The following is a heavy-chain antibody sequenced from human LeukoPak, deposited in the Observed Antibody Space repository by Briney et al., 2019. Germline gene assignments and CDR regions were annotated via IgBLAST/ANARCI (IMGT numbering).Heavy chain of an antibody. J-gene: IGHJ4*02. CDR1: W. CDR2: ISPTGSTT. CDR3: ARGPNSNWSGLDF. Sequence: WXXXARQLPGKXLVWVSRISPTGSTTSYADSVKGRFTVSRDNAKNTLYLQVNNLRAEDTAVYYCARGPNSNWSGLDFWGQGTLLTVSS. V-gene: IGHV3-74*01. D-gene: IGHD6-6*01.